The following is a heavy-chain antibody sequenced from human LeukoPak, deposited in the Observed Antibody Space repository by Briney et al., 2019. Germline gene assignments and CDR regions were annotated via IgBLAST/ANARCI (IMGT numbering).Heavy chain of an antibody. J-gene: IGHJ4*02. D-gene: IGHD3-22*01. CDR1: GFTFSSYA. Sequence: PGGSLRLSCAASGFTFSSYAMSWVRQAPGKGLEWVSAISGSGGSTYYADSAKGRFTISRGNSKNTLYLQMNSLRAEDTAVYYCAKTDDSRKIYLDYWGQGTLVTVSS. V-gene: IGHV3-23*01. CDR3: AKTDDSRKIYLDY. CDR2: ISGSGGST.